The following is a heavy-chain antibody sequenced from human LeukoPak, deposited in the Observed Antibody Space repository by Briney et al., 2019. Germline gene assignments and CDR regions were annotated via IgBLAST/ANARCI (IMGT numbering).Heavy chain of an antibody. CDR2: VSYDGSVK. CDR1: GFTFSSYA. V-gene: IGHV3-30*18. CDR3: TKRGGSGSPHYFDY. J-gene: IGHJ4*02. Sequence: PGRSLRLSCAASGFTFSSYAMHWVRQAPGKGLEWVAVVSYDGSVKYYADSVKGRLTISRDNSKNTLYLQMNSLRAEDTAEYYCTKRGGSGSPHYFDYWGQGTLVTVSP. D-gene: IGHD3-10*01.